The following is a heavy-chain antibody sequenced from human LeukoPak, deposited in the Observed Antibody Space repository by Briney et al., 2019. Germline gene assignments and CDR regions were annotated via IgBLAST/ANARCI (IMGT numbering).Heavy chain of an antibody. D-gene: IGHD3-22*01. J-gene: IGHJ4*02. Sequence: GGSLRLSCEASGFSYGDNYMSRVRQAPGKGLEWVSVLYRGGSTIYADSVRGRFTISRDRDNNTLYLQMNDLRAEDTAVYYCVRDYFPDTDGYSEHYIDIWGQGTLVTVSS. CDR3: VRDYFPDTDGYSEHYIDI. V-gene: IGHV3-53*01. CDR1: GFSYGDNY. CDR2: LYRGGST.